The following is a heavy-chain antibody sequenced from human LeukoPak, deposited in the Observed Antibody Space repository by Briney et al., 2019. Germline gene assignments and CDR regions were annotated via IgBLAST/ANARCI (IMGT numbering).Heavy chain of an antibody. CDR2: IYSGGNT. J-gene: IGHJ4*02. Sequence: GGSLRLSCAASGFSVSSNYMSWVRQAPGKGLECVSVIYSGGNTYYADSVKGRFTISRDKSKNTLYLQMNSLRAEDTAVYYCAKTGRVDYYDSSGYAYFDYWGQGTLVTVSS. CDR1: GFSVSSNY. D-gene: IGHD3-22*01. CDR3: AKTGRVDYYDSSGYAYFDY. V-gene: IGHV3-66*01.